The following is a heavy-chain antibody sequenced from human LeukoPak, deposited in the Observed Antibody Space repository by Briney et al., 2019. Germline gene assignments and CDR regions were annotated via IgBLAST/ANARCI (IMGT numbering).Heavy chain of an antibody. CDR1: GGSVSRSTYF. V-gene: IGHV4-39*01. D-gene: IGHD7-27*01. CDR3: ASLRRTGDLPTFDY. J-gene: IGHJ4*02. Sequence: PSETLSLTCTVSGGSVSRSTYFWSWIRQPPGKGLEWIGSIYYSGSTYYNPSLKSRVTISVDTSKNQFSLKLSSVTAADTAVYYCASLRRTGDLPTFDYWGQGTLVTVSS. CDR2: IYYSGST.